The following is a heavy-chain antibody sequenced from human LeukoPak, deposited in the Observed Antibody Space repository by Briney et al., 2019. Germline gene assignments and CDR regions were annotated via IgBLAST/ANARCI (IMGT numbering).Heavy chain of an antibody. Sequence: PGGSLRLSCAASGFTFSSYGMHWVRQAPGKGLEWVAFIRYDGSNKYYADSVKGRFTISRDNSKNTLYLQMNSLRAEDTAVYYCAKDNLSYGSGSSTIDYWGQGTLVTVSS. CDR3: AKDNLSYGSGSSTIDY. D-gene: IGHD3-10*01. J-gene: IGHJ4*02. CDR1: GFTFSSYG. V-gene: IGHV3-30*02. CDR2: IRYDGSNK.